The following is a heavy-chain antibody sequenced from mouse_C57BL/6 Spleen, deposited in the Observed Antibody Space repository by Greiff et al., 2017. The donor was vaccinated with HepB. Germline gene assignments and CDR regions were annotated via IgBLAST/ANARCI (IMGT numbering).Heavy chain of an antibody. CDR2: ISNGGGST. CDR1: GFTFSDYY. V-gene: IGHV5-12*01. J-gene: IGHJ1*03. D-gene: IGHD1-1*01. Sequence: EVKLVESGGGLVQPGGSLKLSCAASGFTFSDYYMYWVRQTPEKRLEWVAYISNGGGSTYYPDTVKGRFTISRDNAKNTLYLQMSRLKSEDTAMYYCARDYGSYFDVWGTGTTVTVSS. CDR3: ARDYGSYFDV.